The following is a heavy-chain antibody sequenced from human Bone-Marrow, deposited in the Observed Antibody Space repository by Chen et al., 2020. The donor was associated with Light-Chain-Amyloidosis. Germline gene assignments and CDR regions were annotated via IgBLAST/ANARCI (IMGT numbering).Heavy chain of an antibody. CDR3: AKDISYDDILPGYPADAFDI. J-gene: IGHJ3*02. Sequence: EVQLVESGGGLLQRGGSLRLSRAAAGFAVCRLAMRLGRPGAGKGLEWVATMRGSGGSRYYGDSVRGRLSISRDNCKNALFVQMNSLVAEDTAVYYCAKDISYDDILPGYPADAFDIWGQGTMVTVSS. V-gene: IGHV3-23*04. CDR1: GFAVCRLA. CDR2: MRGSGGSR. D-gene: IGHD3-9*01.